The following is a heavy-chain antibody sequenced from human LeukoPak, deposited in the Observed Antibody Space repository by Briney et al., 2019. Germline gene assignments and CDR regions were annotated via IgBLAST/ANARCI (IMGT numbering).Heavy chain of an antibody. CDR1: GYTFAGYY. Sequence: ASVKVSCKASGYTFAGYYMHWVRQAPGQGLEWMGWINPNSGGTNYAQKFQGRVTMTRDTSISTAYMELSRLRSDDTAVYYCARDYGGNLDYYFDYWGQGTLVTVSS. CDR2: INPNSGGT. J-gene: IGHJ4*02. V-gene: IGHV1-2*02. D-gene: IGHD4-17*01. CDR3: ARDYGGNLDYYFDY.